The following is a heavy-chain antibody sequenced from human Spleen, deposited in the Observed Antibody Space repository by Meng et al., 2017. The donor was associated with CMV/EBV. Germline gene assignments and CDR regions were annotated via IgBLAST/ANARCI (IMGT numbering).Heavy chain of an antibody. J-gene: IGHJ4*02. Sequence: KVSCKASRSSFINYGFSWLRQAPGKGLEWMGLISAYNGKTDYGHTFQYRVTMTPDRSTRTAYMELMRLRSDDTAIYYCARDRGSFEYWGQGTLVTVSS. CDR3: ARDRGSFEY. V-gene: IGHV1-18*01. CDR2: ISAYNGKT. D-gene: IGHD3-10*01. CDR1: RSSFINYG.